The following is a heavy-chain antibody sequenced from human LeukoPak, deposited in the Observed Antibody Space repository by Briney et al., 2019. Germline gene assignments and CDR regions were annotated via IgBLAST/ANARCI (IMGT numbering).Heavy chain of an antibody. CDR2: ISSSSSYI. V-gene: IGHV3-21*01. J-gene: IGHJ4*02. Sequence: GGSLRLSCAASGFTFSSYSMNWVRQAPGKGLEWVSSISSSSSYIYYADSVKGRFTISRDNAKNSLYLQMNSLRAEDTAGYYCARDEDTAMEYWGQGTLVTVSS. CDR1: GFTFSSYS. D-gene: IGHD5-18*01. CDR3: ARDEDTAMEY.